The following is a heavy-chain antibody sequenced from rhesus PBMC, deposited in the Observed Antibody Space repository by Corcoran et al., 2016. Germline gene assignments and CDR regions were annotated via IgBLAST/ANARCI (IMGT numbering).Heavy chain of an antibody. CDR3: ASHPEDCSRGVCYWNFEF. D-gene: IGHD2-39*01. J-gene: IGHJ1*01. CDR1: GVSISSNNW. V-gene: IGHV4-93*02. CDR2: LSGRSGSS. Sequence: QVQLLESGPAVVKPSEILSLPFAVSGVSISSNNWWSWLRRSPAPGLAWIGGLSGRSGSSESNPSLKSRVSISIDTSKNQFSLKLRSVTAADTAVYYCASHPEDCSRGVCYWNFEFWGQGALVTVSS.